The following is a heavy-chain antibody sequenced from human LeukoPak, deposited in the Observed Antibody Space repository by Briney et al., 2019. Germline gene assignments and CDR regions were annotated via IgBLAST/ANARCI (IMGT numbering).Heavy chain of an antibody. D-gene: IGHD3-10*01. J-gene: IGHJ5*02. CDR2: INHSGST. Sequence: SETLSLTCAVYGGSFSGYYWSWIRQPPGKGLEWIGEINHSGSTNYNPSLKSRVSISVDTSKTQFSLKLSSVTAADTAVYYCARDYRITMVRGVTNWFDPWGQGTLVTVSS. CDR1: GGSFSGYY. V-gene: IGHV4-34*01. CDR3: ARDYRITMVRGVTNWFDP.